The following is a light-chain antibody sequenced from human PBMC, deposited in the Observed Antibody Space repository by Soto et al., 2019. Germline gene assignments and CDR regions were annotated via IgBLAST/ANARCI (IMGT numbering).Light chain of an antibody. CDR2: EVS. CDR1: SSDVGGYNY. CDR3: SSYTGNNTVV. V-gene: IGLV2-14*01. J-gene: IGLJ2*01. Sequence: QSALTQPASVSGSPGQSITISCTGTSSDVGGYNYVSWYQQHPGKAPKLMIYEVSTRPSGVSYRFSGSKSGSTASLTISGLQAEDEADYYCSSYTGNNTVVFGGGTKLTVL.